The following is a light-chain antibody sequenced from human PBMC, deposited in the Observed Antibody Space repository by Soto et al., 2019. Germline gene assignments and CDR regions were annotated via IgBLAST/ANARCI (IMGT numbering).Light chain of an antibody. CDR3: QKYGGSIT. CDR1: QTVNNNY. Sequence: IVLTQSPGTLSLSPGERATLSCRASQTVNNNYLAWYQQRPGQAPRLLISGASSRATGIPDRFSGSGSGTDLTLTISRLEPEDFAVYYCQKYGGSITFGGGTKVEIK. CDR2: GAS. V-gene: IGKV3-20*01. J-gene: IGKJ4*01.